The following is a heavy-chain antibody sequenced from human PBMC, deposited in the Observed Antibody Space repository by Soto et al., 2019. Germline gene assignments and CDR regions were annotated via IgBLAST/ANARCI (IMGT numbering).Heavy chain of an antibody. V-gene: IGHV3-15*07. CDR1: GFSLTDVW. J-gene: IGHJ4*02. Sequence: GGSLRLSCAVSGFSLTDVWMNWVRQAPGKGLEWVGRIRSKTDGGTTDYAAPVKGRFTILRDDSKNTLYLQMDSLIIEDTAVYFCSHGYEQYFNSWGQGTLVTVSS. CDR2: IRSKTDGGTT. CDR3: SHGYEQYFNS. D-gene: IGHD5-18*01.